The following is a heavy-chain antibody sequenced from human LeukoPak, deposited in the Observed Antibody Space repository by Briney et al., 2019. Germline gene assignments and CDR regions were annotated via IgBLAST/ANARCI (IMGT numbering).Heavy chain of an antibody. CDR1: GFTFSSYS. J-gene: IGHJ3*02. V-gene: IGHV3-43*01. CDR2: ISWDGGVT. D-gene: IGHD3-22*01. Sequence: GGSLRLSCAASGFTFSSYSMNWVRQRPGKGLEWVSLISWDGGVTYYADSVKGRFTMSRDNSKNSLYLQMNSLRTEDTALYYCAKARGLIGGAFDIWGQGTMVTVSS. CDR3: AKARGLIGGAFDI.